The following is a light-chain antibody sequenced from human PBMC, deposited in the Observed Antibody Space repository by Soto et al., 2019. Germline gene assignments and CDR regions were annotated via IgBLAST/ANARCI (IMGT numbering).Light chain of an antibody. CDR1: QYISSSY. J-gene: IGKJ1*01. Sequence: EIVLTQSPGTLSLSPGERATLSCRTSQYISSSYLAWFQQKPGQAPRLLMYGSSSRATGIPDRFSGSGSGTDFTLTISRLEPEDFAVYYCQQYGSSPRTFGQGTKVDIK. CDR2: GSS. CDR3: QQYGSSPRT. V-gene: IGKV3-20*01.